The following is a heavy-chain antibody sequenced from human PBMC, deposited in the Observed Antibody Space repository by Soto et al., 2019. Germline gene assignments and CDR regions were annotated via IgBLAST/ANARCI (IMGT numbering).Heavy chain of an antibody. Sequence: QVQLVQSGAEVKKPGASVKVSCKASGYTFTSYGISWVRQAPGQGLEWMGWISAYNGNTNYAQKLQGRVTMTTDTSTSTAYMELRSLRSDDTAVYYCARDSGAYDFWSASRNYYYYYGMDVWGQGTTVTVSS. D-gene: IGHD3-3*01. J-gene: IGHJ6*02. CDR1: GYTFTSYG. CDR3: ARDSGAYDFWSASRNYYYYYGMDV. V-gene: IGHV1-18*04. CDR2: ISAYNGNT.